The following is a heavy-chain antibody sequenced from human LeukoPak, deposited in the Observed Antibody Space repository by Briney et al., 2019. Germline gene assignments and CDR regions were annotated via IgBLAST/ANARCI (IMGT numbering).Heavy chain of an antibody. CDR2: ISYDGSNK. Sequence: GGSLRLSCAASGFTFSSYAMHWVRQAPGKGLEWVAVISYDGSNKYYADSVKGRFTISRDNSKNTLYLQMNSLRAEDTAVYYCASCLDGDYWGGTYFDYWGQGTLVTVSS. D-gene: IGHD4-17*01. CDR1: GFTFSSYA. V-gene: IGHV3-30*04. J-gene: IGHJ4*02. CDR3: ASCLDGDYWGGTYFDY.